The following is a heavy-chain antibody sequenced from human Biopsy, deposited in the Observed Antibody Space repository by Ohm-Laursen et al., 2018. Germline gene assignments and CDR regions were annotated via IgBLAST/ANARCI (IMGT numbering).Heavy chain of an antibody. V-gene: IGHV4-59*01. D-gene: IGHD1-1*01. Sequence: GTLSLTCTVSRGSFGGYYWSWIRQSPGKGLEWIGFISKGGDTTYNPSLRGRVAISVDTSKNQFSLKLSSVTAAGTAIFFCARLYRLDDYWNDDPPDAFDVWGQGTRVTVSS. J-gene: IGHJ3*01. CDR3: ARLYRLDDYWNDDPPDAFDV. CDR1: RGSFGGYY. CDR2: ISKGGDT.